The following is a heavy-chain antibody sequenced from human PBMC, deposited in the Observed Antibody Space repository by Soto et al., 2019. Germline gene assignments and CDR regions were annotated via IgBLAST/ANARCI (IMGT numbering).Heavy chain of an antibody. D-gene: IGHD1-26*01. Sequence: GGSLRLSCAASGFTFSSYWMHWVRQAPGKGLVWVSRINSDGSSTSYADSVKGRFTISRDNAKNSLYLQMNSLRAEDTAVYYCARDRNSGSYYEYAFDIWGQGTMVTVSS. CDR1: GFTFSSYW. CDR2: INSDGSST. V-gene: IGHV3-74*01. J-gene: IGHJ3*02. CDR3: ARDRNSGSYYEYAFDI.